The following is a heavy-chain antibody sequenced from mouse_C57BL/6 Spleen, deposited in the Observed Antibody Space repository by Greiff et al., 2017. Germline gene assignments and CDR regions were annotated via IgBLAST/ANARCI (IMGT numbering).Heavy chain of an antibody. J-gene: IGHJ1*03. CDR2: IRSKSSNYAT. D-gene: IGHD1-1*01. CDR1: GFTFNTYA. V-gene: IGHV10-3*01. CDR3: VITTVVDWYFDV. Sequence: EVKLVESGGGLVQPKGSLKLSCAASGFTFNTYAMHWVRQAPGKGLEWVARIRSKSSNYATYYADSVKDRFTISRDDSQSMLYLQMSNLKTEDTAMYYCVITTVVDWYFDVWGTGTTVTVSS.